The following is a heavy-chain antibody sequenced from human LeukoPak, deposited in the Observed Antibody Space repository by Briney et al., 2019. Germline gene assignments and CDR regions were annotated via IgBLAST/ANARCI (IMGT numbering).Heavy chain of an antibody. J-gene: IGHJ4*02. Sequence: GGSLRLSCAASGFTFSSYAMHWVRQAPGKGLEWVAVISYDGSNKYYADSVKGRFTISRDNSKNTLYLQMNSLRAEDTAVYYCARNHKWWLPDYWGQGTLVTVSS. CDR2: ISYDGSNK. CDR1: GFTFSSYA. V-gene: IGHV3-30-3*01. CDR3: ARNHKWWLPDY. D-gene: IGHD2-8*01.